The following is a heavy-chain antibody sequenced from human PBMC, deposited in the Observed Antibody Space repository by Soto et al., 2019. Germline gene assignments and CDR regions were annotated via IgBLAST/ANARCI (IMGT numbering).Heavy chain of an antibody. V-gene: IGHV6-1*01. CDR2: TYYRSTWYN. D-gene: IGHD3-10*01. CDR1: GDSVSTNSAA. J-gene: IGHJ6*02. CDR3: ARAGPDYYYYGFDV. Sequence: SQTLSLTCAVSGDSVSTNSAAWNWIRQSPSRGLEWLGRTYYRSTWYNDYAVSMKSRININADTSKNQISLTRNSVTPEDTAVYYCARAGPDYYYYGFDVWGQGTTVTVSS.